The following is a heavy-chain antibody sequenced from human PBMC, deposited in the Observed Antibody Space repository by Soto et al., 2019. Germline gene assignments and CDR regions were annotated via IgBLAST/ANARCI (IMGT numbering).Heavy chain of an antibody. CDR1: GFTFSSYS. CDR2: ISSSSSYI. J-gene: IGHJ4*02. CDR3: ARGGYGVGATTPLDY. D-gene: IGHD1-26*01. Sequence: EVQLVESGGGLVKPGGSLRLSCAASGFTFSSYSMNWVRQAPGKGLEWVSSISSSSSYIYYADSVKGRFTISRDNAKNSLYLQMNSLRAEDTAVYYCARGGYGVGATTPLDYWGQGTLVTVSS. V-gene: IGHV3-21*01.